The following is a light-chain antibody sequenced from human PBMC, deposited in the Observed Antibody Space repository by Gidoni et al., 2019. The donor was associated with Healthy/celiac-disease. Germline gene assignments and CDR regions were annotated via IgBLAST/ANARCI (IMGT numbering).Light chain of an antibody. CDR2: DVS. Sequence: QSALTQPRSVSGSPRQSVTISCTGTSSDVGGYNSVSWNQQHPGKAPKLMIYDVSKRPSGVPDRFSGSKSGNTASLTRSGLQAEDEADYYCCSYAGSYTSFGGGTKLTVL. J-gene: IGLJ2*01. V-gene: IGLV2-11*01. CDR3: CSYAGSYTS. CDR1: SSDVGGYNS.